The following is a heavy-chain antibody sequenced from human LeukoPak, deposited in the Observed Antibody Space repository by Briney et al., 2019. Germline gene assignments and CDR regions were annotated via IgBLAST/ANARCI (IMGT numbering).Heavy chain of an antibody. J-gene: IGHJ5*02. V-gene: IGHV1-8*03. D-gene: IGHD2-2*02. CDR1: GYTFTSYD. Sequence: ASVKVSCQASGYTFTSYDINWVRQATGQGLEWMGWMNPNSGNTGYAQKFQGRVTITRNTSISTAYMELSSLRSEDTAVYYCARGRGYCSSTSCYTSWFDPWGQGTLVTVSS. CDR2: MNPNSGNT. CDR3: ARGRGYCSSTSCYTSWFDP.